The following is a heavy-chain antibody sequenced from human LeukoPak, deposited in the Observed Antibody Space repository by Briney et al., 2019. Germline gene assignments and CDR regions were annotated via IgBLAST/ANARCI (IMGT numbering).Heavy chain of an antibody. Sequence: SETLSLTCTVSGGFISTGTYYWGWIRQPPGKGLEWIGSIYYSGSTYYNPSLRSRVTISVDTSKNQFSLKLSSVTAADTAVYYCARSMLIGYCSSTSCYKSHGDAFDIWGQGTMVTVSS. D-gene: IGHD2-2*02. CDR2: IYYSGST. CDR3: ARSMLIGYCSSTSCYKSHGDAFDI. J-gene: IGHJ3*02. V-gene: IGHV4-39*01. CDR1: GGFISTGTYY.